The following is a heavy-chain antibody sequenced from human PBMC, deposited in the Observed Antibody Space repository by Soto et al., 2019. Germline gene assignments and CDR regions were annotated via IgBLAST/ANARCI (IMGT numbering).Heavy chain of an antibody. CDR3: ARVSSSCVLVSYVDY. CDR1: GGSVSSGSYY. V-gene: IGHV4-61*01. D-gene: IGHD2-2*01. J-gene: IGHJ4*02. Sequence: QVQLQESGPGLVKPSETLSLTFTVSGGSVSSGSYYWSWIRQPPWKGLECIGYIYYSGSTNYNPSLKSRVTISVETSKIPFSLKLSSVTSADTAVYYCARVSSSCVLVSYVDYWCQGTMVTFSS. CDR2: IYYSGST.